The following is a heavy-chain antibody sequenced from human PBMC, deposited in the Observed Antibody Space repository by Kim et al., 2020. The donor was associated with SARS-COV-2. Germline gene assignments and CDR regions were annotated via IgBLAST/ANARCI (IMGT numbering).Heavy chain of an antibody. Sequence: TYNNPPLKGRVTISVDTSKKQFSLRLSSVTAADAAVYYCARHLRNWYFDLWGRGTLVTVSS. CDR3: ARHLRNWYFDL. V-gene: IGHV4-39*01. J-gene: IGHJ2*01. CDR2: T.